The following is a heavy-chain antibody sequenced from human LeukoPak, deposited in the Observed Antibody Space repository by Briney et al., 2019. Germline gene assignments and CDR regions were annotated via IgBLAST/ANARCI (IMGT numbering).Heavy chain of an antibody. CDR3: AREQDYDTLTGYRRGFDY. V-gene: IGHV4-59*12. Sequence: SETLSLTCTVSGGSISTYYWSWIRQPPGKGLEWIGYIYYSGSTNYNPSLKSRVTISVDKSKNQFSLKLSSVTAADTAVYYCAREQDYDTLTGYRRGFDYWGQGTLVTVSS. CDR2: IYYSGST. J-gene: IGHJ4*02. D-gene: IGHD3-9*01. CDR1: GGSISTYY.